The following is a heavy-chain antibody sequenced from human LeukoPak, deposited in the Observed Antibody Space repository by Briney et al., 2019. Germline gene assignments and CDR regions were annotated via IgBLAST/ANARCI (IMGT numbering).Heavy chain of an antibody. D-gene: IGHD3-3*01. CDR1: GDSLSSSY. Sequence: SETLSLICTVSGDSLSSSYWAWIRQHPGKGLEWIGYIYYSGSTYYNPSLKSRVTISVDTSKNQFSLKLSSVTAADTAVYYCARARYDFWSGYSYGMDVWGQGTTVTVSS. CDR2: IYYSGST. V-gene: IGHV4-59*06. J-gene: IGHJ6*02. CDR3: ARARYDFWSGYSYGMDV.